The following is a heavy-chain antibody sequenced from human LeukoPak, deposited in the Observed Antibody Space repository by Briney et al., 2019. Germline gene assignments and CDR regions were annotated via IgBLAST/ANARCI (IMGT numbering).Heavy chain of an antibody. CDR3: ARDYGSGSYYNPRRYYYGMDV. V-gene: IGHV3-30-3*01. Sequence: GGSLRLSCAASGFTFSSYAMHWVRQAPGKGLEWVAVISYDGSNKYYADSVKGRFTISRDNSKNTLYLQMNSLRAEDTAVYYCARDYGSGSYYNPRRYYYGMDVWGKGTTVTVSS. CDR1: GFTFSSYA. CDR2: ISYDGSNK. D-gene: IGHD3-10*01. J-gene: IGHJ6*04.